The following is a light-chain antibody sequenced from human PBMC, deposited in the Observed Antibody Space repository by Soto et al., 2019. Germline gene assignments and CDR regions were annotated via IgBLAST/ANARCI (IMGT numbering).Light chain of an antibody. Sequence: QSALTQPASVSGSPGQSITISCTGTSSDVGGYNYVSWYQQHPGKAPQLMIYHVTDRPSGVSDRFSGSKSANTASLTISGLQAEDEADYYCCSYTSSSTIVFGTGTKLTVL. CDR2: HVT. CDR3: CSYTSSSTIV. CDR1: SSDVGGYNY. V-gene: IGLV2-14*01. J-gene: IGLJ1*01.